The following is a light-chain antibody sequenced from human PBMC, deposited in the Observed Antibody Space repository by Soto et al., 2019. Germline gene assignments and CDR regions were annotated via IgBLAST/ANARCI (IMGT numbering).Light chain of an antibody. V-gene: IGKV1-39*01. CDR1: QSISSY. Sequence: DIQMTQSPSSLSASVGDRVTITCRASQSISSYLNWYQQKPGKAPKLLIHAASSLHSGVPSRFSGSGSGTDFTLTISSLQAEDFATYYCQQSYSTPWTFGQGTKVEIK. CDR3: QQSYSTPWT. CDR2: AAS. J-gene: IGKJ1*01.